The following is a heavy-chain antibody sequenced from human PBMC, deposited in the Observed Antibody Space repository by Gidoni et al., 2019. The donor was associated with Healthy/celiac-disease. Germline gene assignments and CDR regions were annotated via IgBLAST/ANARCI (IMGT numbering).Heavy chain of an antibody. CDR3: AAVGPYYDSSGPHRWAFDI. D-gene: IGHD3-22*01. V-gene: IGHV1-58*02. J-gene: IGHJ3*02. Sequence: QMQLVQSGPEVKKPGTSVKVSCTASGFTFTSSAMQWVRQARGQRLEWIGWIVVGSGNTNYAQKFQERVTITRDMSTSTAYMELSSLRSEDTAVYYCAAVGPYYDSSGPHRWAFDIWGQGTMVTVSS. CDR2: IVVGSGNT. CDR1: GFTFTSSA.